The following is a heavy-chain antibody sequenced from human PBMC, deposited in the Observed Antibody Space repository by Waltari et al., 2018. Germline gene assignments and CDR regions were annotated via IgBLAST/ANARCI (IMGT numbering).Heavy chain of an antibody. Sequence: QVQLVQSGSEVKKPGSSVKVSCKASGGTFGSYAVSWVRQAPGQGLEWGGGIKPVLGTTSYAQKFQDRVTLIADDSSSTVYMELSSLKSDDTAVYYCARDRHFSDGGAYYESGLWGRGTLVTVSS. CDR2: IKPVLGTT. CDR3: ARDRHFSDGGAYYESGL. J-gene: IGHJ2*01. V-gene: IGHV1-69*13. CDR1: GGTFGSYA. D-gene: IGHD2-21*01.